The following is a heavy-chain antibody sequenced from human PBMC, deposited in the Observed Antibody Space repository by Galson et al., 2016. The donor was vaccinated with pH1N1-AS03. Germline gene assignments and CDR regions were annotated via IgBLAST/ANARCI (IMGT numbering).Heavy chain of an antibody. CDR3: AKGSGYCSDATCYRFDR. CDR2: IIGSGENT. J-gene: IGHJ4*02. D-gene: IGHD2-15*01. V-gene: IGHV3-23*01. CDR1: GFALIDYS. Sequence: SLRLSCAASGFALIDYSMHWVRQAPGKGLEWVSSIIGSGENTWYAESAKGRFTISRDNSKNTLYLQLNSLRAEDTALYYCAKGSGYCSDATCYRFDRWSQGTLVTVSS.